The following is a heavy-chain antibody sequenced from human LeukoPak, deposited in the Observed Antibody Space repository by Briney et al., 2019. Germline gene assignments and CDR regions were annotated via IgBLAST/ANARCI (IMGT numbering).Heavy chain of an antibody. V-gene: IGHV4-59*01. CDR3: ARDILTGYYSGWFDP. CDR1: GGSISSYY. CDR2: IYYSGST. D-gene: IGHD3-9*01. J-gene: IGHJ5*02. Sequence: SETLSLTCTVSGGSISSYYWSWIRQPPGNGLEWIGYIYYSGSTNYNPSLKSRVTISVDTSKNQFSLKLSSVTAADTAVYYCARDILTGYYSGWFDPWGQGTLVTVSS.